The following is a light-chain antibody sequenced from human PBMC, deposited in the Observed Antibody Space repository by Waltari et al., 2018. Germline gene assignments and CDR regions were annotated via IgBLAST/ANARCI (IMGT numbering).Light chain of an antibody. V-gene: IGLV1-51*01. CDR2: DNN. Sequence: QSVLTQPPSASGTPGPRVTTPCSGSSSNVRFNSLSRYQQVPGTAPKLLIYDNNKRRSGIPDRFSGSKSGTSATLGITGLQTGDEADYYCGTWDSSLSAVVFGGGTKLTVL. CDR1: SSNVRFNS. J-gene: IGLJ2*01. CDR3: GTWDSSLSAVV.